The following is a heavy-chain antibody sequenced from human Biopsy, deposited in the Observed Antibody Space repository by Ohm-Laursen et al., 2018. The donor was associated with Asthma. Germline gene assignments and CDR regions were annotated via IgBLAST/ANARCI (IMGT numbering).Heavy chain of an antibody. D-gene: IGHD6-6*01. CDR2: IYYSGRT. V-gene: IGHV4-39*02. CDR1: GDAMSTSGSY. J-gene: IGHJ2*01. Sequence: PGTLSLTCVVSGDAMSTSGSYWGWIRQSPGKGLEWIGSIYYSGRTYYNPSLESRVTISADTPKNHFSLKVTSVTAADTAVYYCARAVSSSSYWYFDLWGRGDLVTVSS. CDR3: ARAVSSSSYWYFDL.